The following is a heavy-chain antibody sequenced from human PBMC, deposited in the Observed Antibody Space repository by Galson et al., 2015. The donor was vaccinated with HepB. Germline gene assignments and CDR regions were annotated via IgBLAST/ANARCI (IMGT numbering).Heavy chain of an antibody. CDR3: ARVTGRKQQLATNDY. D-gene: IGHD6-13*01. Sequence: TLSLTCAVSGGSISSSNWWSWVRQPPGKGLEWIGEIYHSGSTNYNPSLKSRVTISVDKSKNQFSLKLSSVTAADTAMYYCARVTGRKQQLATNDYWGQGTLVTVSS. CDR1: GGSISSSNW. V-gene: IGHV4-4*02. CDR2: IYHSGST. J-gene: IGHJ4*02.